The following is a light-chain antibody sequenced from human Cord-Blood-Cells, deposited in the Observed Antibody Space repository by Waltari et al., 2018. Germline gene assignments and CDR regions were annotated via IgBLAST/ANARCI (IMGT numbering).Light chain of an antibody. CDR3: SSYTSSSTRV. Sequence: SALTQPASVSGSPGQSITISCTGTSSDVGGYNYVPWYQQHPGKAPKLIIYDVSNRPAVVSNRFSGSNTGNTASLTISGLQAEDEADYYCSSYTSSSTRVFGGGTKLTVL. CDR2: DVS. J-gene: IGLJ3*02. V-gene: IGLV2-14*01. CDR1: SSDVGGYNY.